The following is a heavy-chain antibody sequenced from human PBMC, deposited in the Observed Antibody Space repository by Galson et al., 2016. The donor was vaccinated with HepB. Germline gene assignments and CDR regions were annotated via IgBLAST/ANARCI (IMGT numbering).Heavy chain of an antibody. D-gene: IGHD6-13*01. CDR2: IYSGGAT. Sequence: SLRLSCAGSGFIVSSHYMNWVRQPPGKGLEWVAIIYSGGATYYADSVKGRFTISRDNPKNTLYLQMNSLRAEDTAVYYCARDPGRIAAAGHFDSWGQGTLDTVSS. J-gene: IGHJ5*01. CDR1: GFIVSSHY. V-gene: IGHV3-53*01. CDR3: ARDPGRIAAAGHFDS.